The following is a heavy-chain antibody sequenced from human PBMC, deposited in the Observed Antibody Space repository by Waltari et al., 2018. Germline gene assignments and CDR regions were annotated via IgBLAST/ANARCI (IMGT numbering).Heavy chain of an antibody. D-gene: IGHD2-21*01. Sequence: QLQLQESGPGLVKPSETLSLTCTVSGGSISSSSYYWGWIRQPPGKGLEWIGSIYYRGSTCYNPSLKSRVTISVDTSKNQFALKLSSVTAADTAVYYCARWGGDCGGDCYSNAFDIWGQGTMVTVSS. CDR1: GGSISSSSYY. J-gene: IGHJ3*02. V-gene: IGHV4-39*07. CDR3: ARWGGDCGGDCYSNAFDI. CDR2: IYYRGST.